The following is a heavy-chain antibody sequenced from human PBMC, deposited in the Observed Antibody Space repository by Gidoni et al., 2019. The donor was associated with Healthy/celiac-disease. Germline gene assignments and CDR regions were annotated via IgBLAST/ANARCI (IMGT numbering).Heavy chain of an antibody. D-gene: IGHD2-15*01. CDR2: IYYSGST. Sequence: QLQLQESGPGLVTPSETLSLTCTVSGVSLRSSSYHWGWLRQPPGKGMGWIGGIYYSGSTYYNPSLKGRVTISVDTSKNQFSLKLGSVTSADTAVYYCARRQGYCSGGSCYPELTGDQGGFDYWGQGTLVTVSS. V-gene: IGHV4-39*01. CDR1: GVSLRSSSYH. CDR3: ARRQGYCSGGSCYPELTGDQGGFDY. J-gene: IGHJ4*02.